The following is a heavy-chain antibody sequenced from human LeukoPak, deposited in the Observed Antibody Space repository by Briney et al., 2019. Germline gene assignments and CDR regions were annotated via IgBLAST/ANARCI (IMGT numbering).Heavy chain of an antibody. J-gene: IGHJ4*02. V-gene: IGHV3-7*05. Sequence: GGSLRLSCAASGFTFSSYSMNWVRHAPGKGLEWVANVKYDGSEKYYVDSVKGRFTISRDNAKNSLYLQLSSLRVEDTAVYYCARREATGCLSFGYWGQGTLVTLSP. CDR3: ARREATGCLSFGY. CDR2: VKYDGSEK. D-gene: IGHD6-19*01. CDR1: GFTFSSYS.